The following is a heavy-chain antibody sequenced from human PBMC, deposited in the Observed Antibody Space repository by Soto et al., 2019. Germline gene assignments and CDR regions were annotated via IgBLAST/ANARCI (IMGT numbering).Heavy chain of an antibody. Sequence: PSETLSLTCTVSGDSVSGNYYWSWIRQPPGKGLEWIAYIHHSGSANYSPSLKSRVSISVDPSKNQFSLKLTSVTAADTAIFYCARGGGYCSSSSCYTYIFDYWGQGALVTVSS. CDR2: IHHSGSA. CDR1: GDSVSGNYY. CDR3: ARGGGYCSSSSCYTYIFDY. V-gene: IGHV4-61*01. D-gene: IGHD2-2*01. J-gene: IGHJ4*02.